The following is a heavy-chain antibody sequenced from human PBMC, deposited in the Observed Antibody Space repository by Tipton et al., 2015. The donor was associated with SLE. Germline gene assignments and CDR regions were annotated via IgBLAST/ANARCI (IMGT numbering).Heavy chain of an antibody. CDR3: ARDLDGYNYGDY. V-gene: IGHV4-30-2*01. CDR2: IYHSGST. CDR1: GGSISSGGYS. J-gene: IGHJ4*02. D-gene: IGHD5-24*01. Sequence: TLSLTCAVSGGSISSGGYSWSWIRQPPGKGLEWIGYIYHSGSTYYNPSLKSRATISVDKSKNQFSLKLRSVTAADTAVYYCARDLDGYNYGDYWGQGILVTVSS.